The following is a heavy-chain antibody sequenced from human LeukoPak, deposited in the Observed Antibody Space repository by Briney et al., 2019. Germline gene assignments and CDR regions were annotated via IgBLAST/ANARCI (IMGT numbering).Heavy chain of an antibody. J-gene: IGHJ3*02. CDR3: ARVGYCSGGSCYNDAFDI. Sequence: ASVKVSCKASGYTFTGYYMRWVRQAPGQGLEWMGWINPNSGGTNYAQKFQGRVTMTRDTSISTAYMELSRLRSDDTAVYYCARVGYCSGGSCYNDAFDIWGQGTMVTVSS. D-gene: IGHD2-15*01. CDR1: GYTFTGYY. CDR2: INPNSGGT. V-gene: IGHV1-2*02.